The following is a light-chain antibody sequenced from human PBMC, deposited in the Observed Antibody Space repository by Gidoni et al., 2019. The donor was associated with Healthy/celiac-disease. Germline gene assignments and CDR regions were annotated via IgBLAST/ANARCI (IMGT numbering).Light chain of an antibody. J-gene: IGKJ4*01. Sequence: EIVLTQSPATLSLSPGERATLSCRASQSVSSYLAWYQQKPGQAPRLLIYDASNRATGIPARFSGSGSGTDFTLTISSLEPEDFAVYYCQQRSNWGGPFXGXTKVEIK. CDR3: QQRSNWGGP. CDR1: QSVSSY. V-gene: IGKV3-11*01. CDR2: DAS.